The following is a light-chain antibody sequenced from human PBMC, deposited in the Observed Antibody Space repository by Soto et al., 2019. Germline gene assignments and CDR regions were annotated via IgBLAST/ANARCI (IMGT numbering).Light chain of an antibody. Sequence: IQMTQSPSSLSASVGDRVTITCRSSQSIGTYLNWYQQTPGKAPQLLIYAASVLHTAVPPRFSGSGAGTYFVLTINNLQPEDFATYFCQQTHSTPITFGHGTRLEIK. CDR2: AAS. V-gene: IGKV1-39*01. CDR3: QQTHSTPIT. CDR1: QSIGTY. J-gene: IGKJ5*01.